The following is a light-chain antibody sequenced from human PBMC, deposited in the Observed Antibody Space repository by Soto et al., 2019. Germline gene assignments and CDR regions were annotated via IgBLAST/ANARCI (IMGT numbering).Light chain of an antibody. V-gene: IGLV1-44*01. CDR3: AAWDDTLNGQYV. CDR1: NSNIGINT. J-gene: IGLJ1*01. CDR2: ADN. Sequence: QSVLTQPPSASGTPGQRVTISCSGSNSNIGINTVSWYQQVPGTAPRVLIYADNQRPSGVPDRFSGSKSGTSASLAISWLQSEDEAAYYCAAWDDTLNGQYVFGTGTKLTVL.